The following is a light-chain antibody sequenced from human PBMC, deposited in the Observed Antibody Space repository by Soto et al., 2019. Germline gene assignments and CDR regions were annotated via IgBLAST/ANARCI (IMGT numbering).Light chain of an antibody. CDR2: AVS. CDR1: QSISSY. CDR3: QQRSNWPRLIT. J-gene: IGKJ5*01. V-gene: IGKV1-39*01. Sequence: DIQMTQSPSTLSASVGDRVTITCRASQSISSYLNWYQQKPGKAPKLLMYAVSTLQSGVPSRFSGSGSGTDFTLTISSLEPEDFAVYYCQQRSNWPRLITFGQGTRLEI.